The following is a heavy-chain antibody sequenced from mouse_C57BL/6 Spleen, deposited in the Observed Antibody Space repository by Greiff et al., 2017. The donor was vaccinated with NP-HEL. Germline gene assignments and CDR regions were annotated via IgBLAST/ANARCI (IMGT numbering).Heavy chain of an antibody. V-gene: IGHV1-76*01. CDR3: ASGTDGYYSWFAY. Sequence: VKLVESGAELVRPGASVKLSCKASGYTFTDYYINWVKQRPGQGLEWIARIYPGSGNTYYNEKFKGKATLTAEKSSSTAYMQLSSLTSEDSAVYCCASGTDGYYSWFAYWGQGTLVTVSA. CDR2: IYPGSGNT. D-gene: IGHD2-3*01. J-gene: IGHJ3*01. CDR1: GYTFTDYY.